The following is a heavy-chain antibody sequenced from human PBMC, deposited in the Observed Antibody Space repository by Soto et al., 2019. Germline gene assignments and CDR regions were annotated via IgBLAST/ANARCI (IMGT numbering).Heavy chain of an antibody. D-gene: IGHD3-10*01. CDR3: ARLLEMTTNGVGGDVFEV. CDR2: IHYSGST. CDR1: GGSIRSGSNY. V-gene: IGHV4-39*01. Sequence: QLQLQESGPGLVKPSETLSLTCTLSGGSIRSGSNYWGWIRQPPGKGLEWIGNIHYSGSTYYHSSLQSRVTISVDTSKNQHSLRLSSVTAADTAVYYCARLLEMTTNGVGGDVFEVWGQGTLVTVSP. J-gene: IGHJ3*01.